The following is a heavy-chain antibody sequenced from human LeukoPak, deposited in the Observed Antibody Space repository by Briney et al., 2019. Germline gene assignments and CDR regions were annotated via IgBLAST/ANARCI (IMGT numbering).Heavy chain of an antibody. D-gene: IGHD3-22*01. CDR3: AKRPDRSYYDGTGYYYFDY. J-gene: IGHJ4*02. Sequence: SGGSLRLSCAASGFTFSSYAMSWVRQAPGKGLEWVSSIGGLGGSTFYAVSVKGRFTISRDNSKNTLYLQMNSLRAEDTAVYYCAKRPDRSYYDGTGYYYFDYWGQGTLVTVSS. CDR2: IGGLGGST. V-gene: IGHV3-23*01. CDR1: GFTFSSYA.